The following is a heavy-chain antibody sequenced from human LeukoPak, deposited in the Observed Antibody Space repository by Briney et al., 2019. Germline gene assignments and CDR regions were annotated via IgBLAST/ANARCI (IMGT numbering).Heavy chain of an antibody. CDR2: ISGDGDTT. V-gene: IGHV3-43*02. D-gene: IGHD6-19*01. CDR1: GFTFDDYA. Sequence: GGSLRLSCAASGFTFDDYAMHWVRQAPGKGLEWVSLISGDGDTTYYADSVKGRFTISRDNAKNSLYLQMNSLRDEDTAVYYCARERVAMASSSFDYWGQGTLVTVSS. CDR3: ARERVAMASSSFDY. J-gene: IGHJ4*02.